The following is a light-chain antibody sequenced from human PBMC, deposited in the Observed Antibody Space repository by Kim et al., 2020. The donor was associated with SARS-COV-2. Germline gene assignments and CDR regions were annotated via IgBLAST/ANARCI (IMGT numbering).Light chain of an antibody. CDR1: QSVLYSSNNKNY. CDR3: QQFYITPLT. J-gene: IGKJ4*01. Sequence: ATINSKASQSVLYSSNNKNYVAWYQQKPGQPPKLLIYWASTRQSGVPDRFSGGGSGTDFTLTISSLQTEDVATYYCQQFYITPLTFGGGTKVDIK. V-gene: IGKV4-1*01. CDR2: WAS.